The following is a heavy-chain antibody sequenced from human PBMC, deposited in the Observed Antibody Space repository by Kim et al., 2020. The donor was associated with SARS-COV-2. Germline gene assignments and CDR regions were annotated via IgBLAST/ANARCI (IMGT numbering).Heavy chain of an antibody. Sequence: GRFTISRDNSKNTLYLQMNSLRAEDTAVYYCAKLGPADYGDYESSYYFDYWGQGTLVTVSS. J-gene: IGHJ4*02. D-gene: IGHD4-17*01. CDR3: AKLGPADYGDYESSYYFDY. V-gene: IGHV3-30*02.